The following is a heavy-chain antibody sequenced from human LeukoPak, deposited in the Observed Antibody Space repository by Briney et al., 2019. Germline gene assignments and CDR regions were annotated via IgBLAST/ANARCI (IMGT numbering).Heavy chain of an antibody. Sequence: GGSLRLSCAVSGFTVSGNYMSWVRQAPGKGLEWVSLIYSGGTTYYADSVKGRFTISRDNAKNSLYLQMNSLRAEDTAVYYCARSYDSSGYAFDIWGQGTMVTVSS. CDR2: IYSGGTT. CDR1: GFTVSGNY. V-gene: IGHV3-53*01. CDR3: ARSYDSSGYAFDI. J-gene: IGHJ3*02. D-gene: IGHD3-22*01.